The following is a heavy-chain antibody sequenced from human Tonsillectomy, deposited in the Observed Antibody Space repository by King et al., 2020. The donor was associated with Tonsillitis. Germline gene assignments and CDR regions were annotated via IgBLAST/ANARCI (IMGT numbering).Heavy chain of an antibody. Sequence: VQLVESGGGLVQPGGSLRLSCAASGFTFSSYSMNWVRQAPGKGLEWVSYISSSSSTIYYADSVKGRFTISRDNAKNSLYLQMNSLRAEDTAVYYCARENYYEDNPFDYWGQGTLVTVSS. J-gene: IGHJ4*02. CDR3: ARENYYEDNPFDY. V-gene: IGHV3-48*01. CDR2: ISSSSSTI. CDR1: GFTFSSYS. D-gene: IGHD3-22*01.